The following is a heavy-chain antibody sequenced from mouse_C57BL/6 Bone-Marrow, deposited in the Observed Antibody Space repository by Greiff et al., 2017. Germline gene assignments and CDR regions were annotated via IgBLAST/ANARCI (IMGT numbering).Heavy chain of an antibody. CDR1: GYTFTRYW. CDR2: IDPSDSYP. CDR3: ERSTPVY. V-gene: IGHV1-59*01. Sequence: QVQLQQPGAELVRPGTSVKLSCTASGYTFTRYWLHWVKQSPGQGLAWIGVIDPSDSYPSYNQKFKGKATLTVGTSSSTAYMQLSSLTSEGSAVFDCERSTPVYWGQGTLVNVSA. J-gene: IGHJ3*01.